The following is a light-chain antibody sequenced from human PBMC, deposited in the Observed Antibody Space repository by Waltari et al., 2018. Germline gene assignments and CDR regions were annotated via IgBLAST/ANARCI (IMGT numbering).Light chain of an antibody. Sequence: EPSFSVSPRGIVTLTCGLRSGSVSTTYYPSWYQQTPVQAPRPLIYSTNTRSSGVPDRISGSILGNKAALTITGAQADDESDYYCVLYMGGGILFGGGTKLTVL. V-gene: IGLV8-61*01. J-gene: IGLJ3*02. CDR3: VLYMGGGIL. CDR1: SGSVSTTYY. CDR2: STN.